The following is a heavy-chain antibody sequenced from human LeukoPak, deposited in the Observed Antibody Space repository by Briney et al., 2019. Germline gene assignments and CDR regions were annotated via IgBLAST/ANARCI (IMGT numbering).Heavy chain of an antibody. D-gene: IGHD5-18*01. CDR3: ARDGGSDSYGSYYFDY. CDR1: GGSISSGGYY. CDR2: IYYSGST. Sequence: SETLSLTCTVSGGSISSGGYYWSWIRQHPGKGLEWIGYIYYSGSTYYNPSLKSRVTISVDTSKNQFSLRLSSVTAADTAVYYCARDGGSDSYGSYYFDYWGQGTLVTVSS. V-gene: IGHV4-31*03. J-gene: IGHJ4*02.